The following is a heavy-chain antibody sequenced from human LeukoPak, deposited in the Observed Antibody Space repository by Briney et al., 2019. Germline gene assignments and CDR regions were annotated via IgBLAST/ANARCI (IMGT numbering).Heavy chain of an antibody. J-gene: IGHJ4*02. D-gene: IGHD6-19*01. CDR1: GFTFSSYS. Sequence: GGSLRLSCAASGFTFSSYSMNWVRQAPGKGLEWVSAISGSGGSTYYADSVKGRFTISRDNSKNTLYLQMNSLRAEDTAVYYCAKGERYSSGWYNYWGQGTLVTVSS. V-gene: IGHV3-23*01. CDR3: AKGERYSSGWYNY. CDR2: ISGSGGST.